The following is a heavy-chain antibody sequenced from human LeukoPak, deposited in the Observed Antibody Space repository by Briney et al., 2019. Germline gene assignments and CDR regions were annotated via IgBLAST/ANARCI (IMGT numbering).Heavy chain of an antibody. Sequence: PSETLSLTCTVSGDSISTSNSYWGWIRQPPGKGLEWIGSIYYSGNTYYNASLKSRVTISVDTSKNQFSLKLSSVTAADTAVYYCARLKLYYYGSVNNWFDPWGQGTLVTVSS. CDR2: IYYSGNT. D-gene: IGHD3-10*01. CDR3: ARLKLYYYGSVNNWFDP. CDR1: GDSISTSNSY. J-gene: IGHJ5*02. V-gene: IGHV4-39*07.